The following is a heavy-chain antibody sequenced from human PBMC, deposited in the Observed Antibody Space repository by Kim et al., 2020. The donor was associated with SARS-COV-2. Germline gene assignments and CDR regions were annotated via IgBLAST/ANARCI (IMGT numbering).Heavy chain of an antibody. Sequence: SETLSLTCTVSGGSISSYYWSWIRQPPGKGLEWIGYIYYSGSTNYNPSLKSRVTISVDTSKNQFSLKLSSVTAADTAVYYCARGSSYYDSSGYKPYDAFDIWGQGTMVTVSS. CDR1: GGSISSYY. V-gene: IGHV4-59*13. CDR2: IYYSGST. CDR3: ARGSSYYDSSGYKPYDAFDI. J-gene: IGHJ3*02. D-gene: IGHD3-22*01.